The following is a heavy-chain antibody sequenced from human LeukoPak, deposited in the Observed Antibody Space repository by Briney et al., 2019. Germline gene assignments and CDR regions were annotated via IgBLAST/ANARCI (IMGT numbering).Heavy chain of an antibody. D-gene: IGHD5-18*01. J-gene: IGHJ4*02. CDR2: IWYDGSNK. V-gene: IGHV3-33*01. CDR1: GFTFSSYG. CDR3: ASGGYSYAFDY. Sequence: GGSLRLSCAASGFTFSSYGMHWVRQAPGKGLEWVAVIWYDGSNKYYADSVKGRFTISRDNSKNTLYPQMNSLRAEDTAVYYCASGGYSYAFDYWGQGTLVTVSS.